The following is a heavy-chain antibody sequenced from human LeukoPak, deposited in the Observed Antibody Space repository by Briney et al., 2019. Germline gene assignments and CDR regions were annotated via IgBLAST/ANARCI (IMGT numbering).Heavy chain of an antibody. CDR3: ARANIAVAGYLGY. D-gene: IGHD6-19*01. Sequence: GPVKGSCKASWYTFTGYYMDWARQGTGQGVEWVGWMNPNSGNTGYAQKFQGRVTITRNTSISTAYMELSSLRSDDTAVYYCARANIAVAGYLGYWGQGTLVTVSS. V-gene: IGHV1-8*03. J-gene: IGHJ4*02. CDR2: MNPNSGNT. CDR1: WYTFTGYY.